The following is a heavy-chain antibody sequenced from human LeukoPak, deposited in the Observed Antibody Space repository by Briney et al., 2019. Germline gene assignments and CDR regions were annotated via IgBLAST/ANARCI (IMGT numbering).Heavy chain of an antibody. CDR2: IYYSGST. CDR3: AGEEYSNSWLDFAS. Sequence: PSETLSLTCSVSGGSVSSGRFYWTWIRQPPGKGLEWIGYIYYSGSTNYNPSLNSRVSISVDTSKNQFSLTMTSVTAADTAVYYCAGEEYSNSWLDFASWGQGTLVTVSS. CDR1: GGSVSSGRFY. V-gene: IGHV4-61*01. D-gene: IGHD6-13*01. J-gene: IGHJ4*02.